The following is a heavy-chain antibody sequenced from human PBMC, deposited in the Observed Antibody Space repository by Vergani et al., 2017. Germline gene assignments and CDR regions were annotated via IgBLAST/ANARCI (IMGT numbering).Heavy chain of an antibody. CDR1: GFTFSSYA. Sequence: EVQLLESGGGLVQPGGSLRLSCAASGFTFSSYAMSWVRQAPGKGLEWVSAISGSGGSTYYADSVKGRFTMSRENSKNTQYLQMNSLRAEDTAVYYCAKVTGVPAAKGWRVYYDGMDVWGQGTTVTVSS. CDR2: ISGSGGST. D-gene: IGHD2-2*01. V-gene: IGHV3-23*01. J-gene: IGHJ6*02. CDR3: AKVTGVPAAKGWRVYYDGMDV.